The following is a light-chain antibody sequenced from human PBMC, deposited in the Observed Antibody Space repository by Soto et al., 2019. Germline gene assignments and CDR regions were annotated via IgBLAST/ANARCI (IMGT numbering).Light chain of an antibody. CDR2: GAS. J-gene: IGKJ5*01. V-gene: IGKV3-20*01. CDR1: QSVTSNY. Sequence: IVLTQSPGTLSLSPGERATLSCRASQSVTSNYLAWYQQKPGQAPRLLVYGASSRATGISDRFSGSGSGTDFTHTISRLEPEDFAVYYCQHYVSPPITFGQGTRLEIK. CDR3: QHYVSPPIT.